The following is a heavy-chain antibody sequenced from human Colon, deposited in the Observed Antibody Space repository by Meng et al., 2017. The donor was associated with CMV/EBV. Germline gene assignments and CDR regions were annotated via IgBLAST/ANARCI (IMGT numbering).Heavy chain of an antibody. CDR2: INTNTGNP. D-gene: IGHD6-19*01. CDR1: FTRHA. V-gene: IGHV7-4-1*02. CDR3: ARVGGSSSGSYVDYYGMDV. J-gene: IGHJ6*02. Sequence: FTRHAMNWVRRAPGQGLEWMGWINTNTGNPTYAQGFTGRFVFSLDTSVTTAFLEVSSLRAEDTAVYYCARVGGSSSGSYVDYYGMDVWGQGTTVTVSS.